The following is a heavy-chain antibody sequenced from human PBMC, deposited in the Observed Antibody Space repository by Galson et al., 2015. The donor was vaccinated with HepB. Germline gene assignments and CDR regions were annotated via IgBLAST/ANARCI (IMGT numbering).Heavy chain of an antibody. CDR3: ARISRRSGSFKDGMDV. D-gene: IGHD1-26*01. CDR2: IDWDDDK. V-gene: IGHV2-70*11. J-gene: IGHJ6*02. Sequence: PALVRPTQTLTLTCTFAGFSLSTSGMCVSWIRQPPGKALEWLARIDWDDDKYYSTSLKTRLTISKDTSKNQVVLTVTNMDPVDTATYYCARISRRSGSFKDGMDVWGHGTTVTVSS. CDR1: GFSLSTSGMC.